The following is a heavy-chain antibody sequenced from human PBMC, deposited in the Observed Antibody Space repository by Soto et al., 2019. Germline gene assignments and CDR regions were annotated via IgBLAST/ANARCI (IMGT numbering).Heavy chain of an antibody. CDR2: IKQDGSEK. CDR1: GFTFSSYW. Sequence: PGGSLRLSCAASGFTFSSYWMSWVRQAPGKGLEWVANIKQDGSEKYYVDSVKGRFTISRDNAKNSLYLQMNSPRAEDTAVYYCARVSTIFGVVINFDYWGQGTLVTVSS. CDR3: ARVSTIFGVVINFDY. J-gene: IGHJ4*02. D-gene: IGHD3-3*01. V-gene: IGHV3-7*01.